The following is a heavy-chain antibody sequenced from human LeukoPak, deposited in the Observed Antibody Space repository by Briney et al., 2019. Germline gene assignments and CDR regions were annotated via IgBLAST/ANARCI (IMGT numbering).Heavy chain of an antibody. CDR3: AKARWGDY. V-gene: IGHV3-23*01. Sequence: GGSLRLSCAASGFTFSSYVMIWVRQAPGKGLEWVSGIIGSGVSTDYADSVKGRFTISRDNSKNTLYLQMNSLRAEDTAVYYVAKARWGDYWGQGTLVTVSS. CDR1: GFTFSSYV. J-gene: IGHJ4*02. CDR2: IIGSGVST. D-gene: IGHD3-16*01.